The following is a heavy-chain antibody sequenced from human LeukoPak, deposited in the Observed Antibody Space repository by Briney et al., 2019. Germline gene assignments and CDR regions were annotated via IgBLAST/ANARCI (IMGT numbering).Heavy chain of an antibody. CDR3: ARLALSNCTSSSCYRTNWFDP. D-gene: IGHD2-2*01. V-gene: IGHV5-51*01. Sequence: GESLKISCKGSGYNFTSYWIGWVRQMPGKGLELMGVIYPGDSDTRYSPSFQGQVTISADKSISTAYLQWSSLKASDTAMYYCARLALSNCTSSSCYRTNWFDPWGQGTLVTVSS. CDR2: IYPGDSDT. CDR1: GYNFTSYW. J-gene: IGHJ5*01.